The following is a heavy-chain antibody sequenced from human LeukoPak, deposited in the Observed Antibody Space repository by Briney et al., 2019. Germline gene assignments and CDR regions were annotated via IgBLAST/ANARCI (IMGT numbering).Heavy chain of an antibody. V-gene: IGHV3-30*03. Sequence: GGSLRLSCAASGFTFSSYGMHWVRQAPGKGLEWVAVISYDGSNKDYTDSVKGRFTISRDDSKNTLYLQMNSLRTEDTAVYYCARDKYSSGNFDYWGQGSLVTVSS. CDR3: ARDKYSSGNFDY. CDR1: GFTFSSYG. J-gene: IGHJ4*02. CDR2: ISYDGSNK. D-gene: IGHD6-19*01.